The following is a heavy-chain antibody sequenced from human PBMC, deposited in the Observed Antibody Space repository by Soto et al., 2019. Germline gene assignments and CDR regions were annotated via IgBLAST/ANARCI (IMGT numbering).Heavy chain of an antibody. V-gene: IGHV3-23*01. Sequence: GGSLRLSCAASGFTFSSYAMSWVRQAPGKGLEWVSAISCGGGSTYYADSVKGRFTISRDNSKNTLYLQMNSLRAEDTAVYYFAIDLDVLRFLEWSSWVDSWGQGTLVTVSS. CDR2: ISCGGGST. CDR1: GFTFSSYA. CDR3: AIDLDVLRFLEWSSWVDS. D-gene: IGHD3-3*01. J-gene: IGHJ5*01.